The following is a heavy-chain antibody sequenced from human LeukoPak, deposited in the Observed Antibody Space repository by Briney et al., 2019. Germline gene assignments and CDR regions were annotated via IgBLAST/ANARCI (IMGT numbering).Heavy chain of an antibody. V-gene: IGHV4-34*01. CDR2: INHSGST. J-gene: IGHJ4*02. CDR3: ARGRYDSSGYYTFDY. CDR1: GGSISSYY. D-gene: IGHD3-22*01. Sequence: PSETLSLTCTVSGGSISSYYWSWIRQPPGKGLEWIGEINHSGSTNYNPSLKSRVTISVDTSKNQFSLKLSSVTAADTAVYYCARGRYDSSGYYTFDYWGQGTLVTVSS.